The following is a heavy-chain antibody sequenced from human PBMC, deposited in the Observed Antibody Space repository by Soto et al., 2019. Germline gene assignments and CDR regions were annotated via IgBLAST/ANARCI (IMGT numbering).Heavy chain of an antibody. V-gene: IGHV1-18*04. CDR1: GYTFTSYG. Sequence: ASVKVSFKASGYTFTSYGISWLRQAPGQGLEWMGWISAYNGNTNYAQKLRGRVTMTTDTSTSTAYMELRSLRSDDTAVYYCARGRVTTVTTHYYYGMDVWGQGTTVTVSS. D-gene: IGHD4-17*01. CDR2: ISAYNGNT. J-gene: IGHJ6*02. CDR3: ARGRVTTVTTHYYYGMDV.